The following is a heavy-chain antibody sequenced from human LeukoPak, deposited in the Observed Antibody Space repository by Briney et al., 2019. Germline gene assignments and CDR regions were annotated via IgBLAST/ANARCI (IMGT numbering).Heavy chain of an antibody. D-gene: IGHD6-19*01. V-gene: IGHV4-39*07. CDR2: IYYSGST. J-gene: IGHJ5*02. CDR3: ARVAAVAGPHRWFDP. CDR1: GGSISSSSYY. Sequence: PSETLSLTCTVSGGSISSSSYYWGWIRQPPGKGLEWIGSIYYSGSTYYNPSLKSRVTISVDTSKNQFSLKLSSVTAADTAVYYCARVAAVAGPHRWFDPWGQGTLVTVSS.